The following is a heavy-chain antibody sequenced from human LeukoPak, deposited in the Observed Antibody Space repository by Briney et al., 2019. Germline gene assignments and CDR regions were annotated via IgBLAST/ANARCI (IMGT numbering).Heavy chain of an antibody. CDR1: GFTFSDYY. V-gene: IGHV3-11*01. Sequence: GGSLRLSCAASGFTFSDYYMSWIRQAPGRGLRGVSYISSSGSTIYYADSVKGRFTISRDNAKNSLYLQMNSLRAEDTAVYYCARDGPGFPNYFDYWGQGTLVTVSS. D-gene: IGHD3-10*01. CDR2: ISSSGSTI. J-gene: IGHJ4*02. CDR3: ARDGPGFPNYFDY.